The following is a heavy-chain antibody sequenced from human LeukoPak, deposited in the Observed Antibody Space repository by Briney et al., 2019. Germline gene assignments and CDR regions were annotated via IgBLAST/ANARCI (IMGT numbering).Heavy chain of an antibody. CDR1: GFNFSSYG. J-gene: IGHJ4*02. CDR2: IWYDGSNK. D-gene: IGHD3-10*01. V-gene: IGHV3-33*01. CDR3: ARGSLSLLWFGESAKSFFDY. Sequence: PGRSLRLSCAASGFNFSSYGMHWVRQAPGKGLEWVAVIWYDGSNKYYADSVKGRFTISRDNSKNTLYLQMNSLRAEDTAVYYCARGSLSLLWFGESAKSFFDYWGQGTLVTVSS.